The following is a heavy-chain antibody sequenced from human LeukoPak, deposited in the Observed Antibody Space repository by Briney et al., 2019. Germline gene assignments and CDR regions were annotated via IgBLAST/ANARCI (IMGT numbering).Heavy chain of an antibody. CDR1: GLTFSDHW. V-gene: IGHV3-7*01. Sequence: GGSLRPSCVVTGLTFSDHWMNWVRQAPGKGLEWVANVKPDGGGEYYVESVRGRFIISRDNAKNSVYLQMNSLKAEDSAVYYMLTSMGYWGQGTLVTVSS. D-gene: IGHD3-9*01. CDR3: LTSMGY. J-gene: IGHJ4*02. CDR2: VKPDGGGE.